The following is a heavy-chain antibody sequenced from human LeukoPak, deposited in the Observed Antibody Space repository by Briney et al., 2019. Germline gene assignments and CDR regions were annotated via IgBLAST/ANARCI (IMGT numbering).Heavy chain of an antibody. D-gene: IGHD3/OR15-3a*01. J-gene: IGHJ4*02. CDR3: ARRPVGFGQYYFDY. CDR1: GYNFTNSW. CDR2: IYAGDSDT. Sequence: GESLKISCKGSGYNFTNSWIAWVRQMPGKGLEWMGIIYAGDSDTTYSPSFQGQVTISADKSISTAYLQWSSLKASDIAMYYCARRPVGFGQYYFDYWGQGTLVT. V-gene: IGHV5-51*01.